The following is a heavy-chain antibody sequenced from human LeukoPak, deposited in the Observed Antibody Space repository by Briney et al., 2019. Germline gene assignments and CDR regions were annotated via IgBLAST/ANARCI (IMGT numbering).Heavy chain of an antibody. Sequence: ASVKVSCKASGYTFISYGISWVRQAPGQGLEWMGWISGYNGNTNYAQNLQGRVTMTTDTSTSTAYTELRSLRSDDTAVYYCARGLGVVTAQSEQPKPRYFDLWGRGTQVTVSS. V-gene: IGHV1-18*01. CDR3: ARGLGVVTAQSEQPKPRYFDL. D-gene: IGHD2-21*02. CDR2: ISGYNGNT. CDR1: GYTFISYG. J-gene: IGHJ2*01.